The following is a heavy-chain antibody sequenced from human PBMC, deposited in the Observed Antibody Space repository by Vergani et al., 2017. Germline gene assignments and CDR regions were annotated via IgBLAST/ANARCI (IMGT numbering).Heavy chain of an antibody. CDR2: INHSGST. D-gene: IGHD6-19*01. Sequence: QLQLQESGPGLVKPSETLSLTCTVSGGSISSSSYYWGWIRQPPGKGLEWIGEINHSGSTNYNPSLKSRVTISVDTSKNQFSLKLSSVTAADTAVYYCARGSTFLWQWRGYFDYWGQGTLVTVSS. J-gene: IGHJ4*02. CDR1: GGSISSSSYY. CDR3: ARGSTFLWQWRGYFDY. V-gene: IGHV4-39*07.